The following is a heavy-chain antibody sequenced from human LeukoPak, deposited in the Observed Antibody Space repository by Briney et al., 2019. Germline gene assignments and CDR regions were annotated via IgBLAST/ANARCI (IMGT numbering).Heavy chain of an antibody. CDR3: AREGWSGIFMDY. CDR1: GGSISSYY. CDR2: IYYSGST. V-gene: IGHV4-59*13. D-gene: IGHD3-3*01. Sequence: SETLSLTCTVSGGSISSYYWSCIRQPPGKGLEWIGYIYYSGSTNYNPSLKSRVTISVDTSKNQFSLKLRSVTAADTAVYYCAREGWSGIFMDYWGQGTLVTVSS. J-gene: IGHJ4*02.